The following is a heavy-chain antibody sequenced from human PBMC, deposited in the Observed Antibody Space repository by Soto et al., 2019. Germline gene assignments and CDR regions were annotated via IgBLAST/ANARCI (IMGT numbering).Heavy chain of an antibody. D-gene: IGHD1-1*01. CDR3: AKRQLERHP. CDR1: GFTFSNYG. V-gene: IGHV3-48*02. J-gene: IGHJ5*02. CDR2: IDSSSRSI. Sequence: PGGSLRLSCAASGFTFSNYGMNWVRQAPGKGLEWVSYIDSSSRSIYYSDSVKGRFSISRDNAESSLFLQMNSLRDEDTAVYYCAKRQLERHPWGQGTLVTVSS.